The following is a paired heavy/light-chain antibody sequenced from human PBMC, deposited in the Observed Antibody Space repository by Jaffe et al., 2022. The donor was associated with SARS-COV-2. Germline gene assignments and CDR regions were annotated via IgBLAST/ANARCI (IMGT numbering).Heavy chain of an antibody. CDR2: IYWSDDE. CDR1: GFSLSTRGVG. V-gene: IGHV2-5*01. Sequence: QITLKESGPTLVKPTQTLTLTCTFSGFSLSTRGVGVGWIRQPPGKALEWLALIYWSDDERYSPSLRSRLSITKDTSKNQVVLTMTHMNPVDTATYYCAHVSDSTFRSYFDSWGQGTLVTVSP. CDR3: AHVSDSTFRSYFDS. D-gene: IGHD3-22*01. J-gene: IGHJ4*02.
Light chain of an antibody. CDR2: QDT. CDR1: KLGDKF. CDR3: QAWDTSTAV. Sequence: SYELTQPPSVSVSPGQTATFTCSGDKLGDKFVSWYQQKPGQSPVVVIYQDTERPSEIPERISGSNSGNTATLTISGTQAMDEAVYYCQAWDTSTAVFGGGSRLTVL. V-gene: IGLV3-1*01. J-gene: IGLJ2*01.